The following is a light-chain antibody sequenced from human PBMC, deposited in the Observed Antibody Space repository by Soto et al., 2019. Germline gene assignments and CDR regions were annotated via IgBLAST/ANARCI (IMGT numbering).Light chain of an antibody. CDR3: QQNFSIPIT. CDR1: QSISTY. V-gene: IGKV1-39*01. J-gene: IGKJ5*01. Sequence: DIQQTQSPSSLSASVGDRVTITCRASQSISTYLNWYHQKPGKAPDLLIYAASSLKSGVPSRFSGSGSGTHFTLTITGLQPADFATYYCQQNFSIPITFGQGTRLEIK. CDR2: AAS.